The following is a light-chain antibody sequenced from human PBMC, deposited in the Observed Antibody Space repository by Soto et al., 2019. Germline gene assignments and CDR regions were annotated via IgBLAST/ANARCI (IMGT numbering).Light chain of an antibody. CDR3: SSYASGSTYV. V-gene: IGLV2-14*01. J-gene: IGLJ1*01. Sequence: QSALTQPASVSGSPGQSITISCTGTSSDVGGYNYVSWYQQLPGKAPKLMIYEVSNRPSGVSNRFSGSKSGNTASLTISGLQAEDEADYYCSSYASGSTYVFGTGTKVTVL. CDR1: SSDVGGYNY. CDR2: EVS.